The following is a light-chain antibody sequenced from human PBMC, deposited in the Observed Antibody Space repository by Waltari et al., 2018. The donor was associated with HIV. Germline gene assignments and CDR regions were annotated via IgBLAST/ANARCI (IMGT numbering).Light chain of an antibody. Sequence: EVVLTQSPATLSLSPGERVTLSCRASESVSSYLAWYQQKPGQAPRLLIYDASNRATGIPARFIGSGSGTDFTLTISSLEPEDFAVYYCHHRSNWPLTFGGGTKVEI. J-gene: IGKJ4*01. CDR2: DAS. CDR1: ESVSSY. V-gene: IGKV3-11*01. CDR3: HHRSNWPLT.